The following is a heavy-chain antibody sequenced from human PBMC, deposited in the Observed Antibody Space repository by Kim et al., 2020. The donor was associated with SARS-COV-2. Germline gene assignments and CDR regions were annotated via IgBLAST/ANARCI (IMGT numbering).Heavy chain of an antibody. CDR3: AKELSYDFWSGYYLAGAYGMDV. CDR1: GFTFSSYA. D-gene: IGHD3-3*01. J-gene: IGHJ6*02. CDR2: ISGSGGGT. V-gene: IGHV3-23*01. Sequence: GGSLRLSCTASGFTFSSYAMSWVRQAPGKGLEWVSAISGSGGGTYYADSVKGRFTISRDNSKNTLYLQMNSLRAEDTAVYYCAKELSYDFWSGYYLAGAYGMDVWGQGTTVTVSS.